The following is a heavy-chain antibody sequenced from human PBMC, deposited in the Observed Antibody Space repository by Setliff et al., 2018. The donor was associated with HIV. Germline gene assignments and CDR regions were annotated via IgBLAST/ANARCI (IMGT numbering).Heavy chain of an antibody. CDR2: MYYTGTT. V-gene: IGHV4-38-2*01. J-gene: IGHJ3*02. CDR3: ARVTVEETTVISYAFDI. CDR1: GYSVSSGYY. Sequence: SETLSLTCAVSGYSVSSGYYWAWIRQAPGKGLQWIGQMYYTGTTDYNPSLSSRVTISQDKSRNQFSLKLTSVTATDTAVYYCARVTVEETTVISYAFDIWGQGTMVTVSS. D-gene: IGHD4-17*01.